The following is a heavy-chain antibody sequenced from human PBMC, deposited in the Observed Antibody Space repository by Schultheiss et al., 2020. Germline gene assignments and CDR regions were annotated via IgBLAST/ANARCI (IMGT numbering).Heavy chain of an antibody. CDR1: GGSISSYY. D-gene: IGHD5-24*01. Sequence: SETLSLTCTVSGGSISSYYWSWIRQPPGKGLEWIGYIYYSGSTYYNPSLKSRVTISVDTSKNQFSLNLSSVTAADTAVYYCAITEMATTHFDSWGQGTLVTVSS. CDR2: IYYSGST. CDR3: AITEMATTHFDS. J-gene: IGHJ4*02. V-gene: IGHV4-59*01.